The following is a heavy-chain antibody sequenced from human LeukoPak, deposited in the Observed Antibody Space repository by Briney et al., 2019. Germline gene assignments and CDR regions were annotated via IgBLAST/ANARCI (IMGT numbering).Heavy chain of an antibody. CDR1: GFTFSSYG. Sequence: GGSLRLSCVASGFTFSSYGMHWVRQAPGKGLEWVAFIWSDGSKKYYADSVMGRFTISRDNSKNTLYLQMNSLRTEDTALYYCVRGKQNMDVWGKGTTVTISS. CDR3: VRGKQNMDV. CDR2: IWSDGSKK. J-gene: IGHJ6*03. V-gene: IGHV3-30*02. D-gene: IGHD3-10*01.